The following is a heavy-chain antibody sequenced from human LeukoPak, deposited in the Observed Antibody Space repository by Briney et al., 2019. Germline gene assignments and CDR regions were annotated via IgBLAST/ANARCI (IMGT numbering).Heavy chain of an antibody. J-gene: IGHJ3*02. V-gene: IGHV1-69*13. CDR1: GGTFSSYA. CDR3: RSGEVAAIGEGAFEI. Sequence: GASVKVSCKASGGTFSSYAISWVRQAPGQGLEWMGGIIPMTRTANYAQKFQGRVTITADESTSTSYMELSRLRSDDTAVLCTRSGEVAAIGEGAFEIWGQGTMVAVSS. CDR2: IIPMTRTA. D-gene: IGHD2-21*02.